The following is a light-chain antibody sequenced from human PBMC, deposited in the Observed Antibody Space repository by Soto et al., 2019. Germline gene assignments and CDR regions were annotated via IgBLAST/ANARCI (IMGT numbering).Light chain of an antibody. CDR3: QQYDNLPS. CDR1: QDITNY. V-gene: IGKV1-33*01. J-gene: IGKJ4*01. CDR2: DAS. Sequence: DIQMTQSPSSLSASVGDRVTITCQASQDITNYLNWYQQKPEKAPKLLIYDASNLETGVPSRFSGSGSGTDFTFTISSLQPEDLATYYCQQYDNLPSFGGGTKVEIK.